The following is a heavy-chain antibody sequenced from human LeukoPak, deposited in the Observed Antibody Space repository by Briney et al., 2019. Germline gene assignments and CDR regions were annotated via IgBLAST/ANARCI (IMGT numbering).Heavy chain of an antibody. CDR1: GGSIRSTNW. Sequence: SETLSLTCAVSGGSIRSTNWWTWVRQSPGKGLEWIGETYHTGTTTYNPSLESRVTIIVDMSKSQFSLNLKSVTAADTAVYFCARVVVTPDYSAFDIWGQGTMVTVSS. D-gene: IGHD4-23*01. J-gene: IGHJ3*02. V-gene: IGHV4-4*02. CDR2: TYHTGTT. CDR3: ARVVVTPDYSAFDI.